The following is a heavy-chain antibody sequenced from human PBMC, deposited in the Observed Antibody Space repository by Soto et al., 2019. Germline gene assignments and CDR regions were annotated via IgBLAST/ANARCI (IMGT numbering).Heavy chain of an antibody. CDR3: AAGEASSRNLAPYYLDF. CDR1: GGSMRNYF. Sequence: SETLSLTCTVSGGSMRNYFWTWIRQPPGKGLEWIGYIHYSGTTSSFPSYNPSLRSRVTISEDTSKNQFSLKLLSVTTADTAVYFCAAGEASSRNLAPYYLDFWGQGTLVTVSS. CDR2: IHYSGTT. V-gene: IGHV4-59*01. D-gene: IGHD6-13*01. J-gene: IGHJ4*02.